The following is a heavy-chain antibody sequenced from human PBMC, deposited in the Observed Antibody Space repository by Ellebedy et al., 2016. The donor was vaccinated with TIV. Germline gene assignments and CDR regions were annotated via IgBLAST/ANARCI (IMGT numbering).Heavy chain of an antibody. CDR1: GGTFESYG. D-gene: IGHD6-13*01. Sequence: AASVKVSCKISGGTFESYGISWVRQAPGQGLEWMGSIIPVVAIRNSTQKFQGRVTMTRDTSISTAYMELGSLTSEDTAVYTCARGVDAGTDFWGQGTLVTVSS. J-gene: IGHJ4*02. V-gene: IGHV1-69*04. CDR3: ARGVDAGTDF. CDR2: IIPVVAIR.